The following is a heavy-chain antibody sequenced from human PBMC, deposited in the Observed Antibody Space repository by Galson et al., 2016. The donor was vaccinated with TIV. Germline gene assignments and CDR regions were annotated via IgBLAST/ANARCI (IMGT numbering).Heavy chain of an antibody. V-gene: IGHV1-18*01. D-gene: IGHD3-10*01. CDR1: GYTFINYG. CDR2: ISAYNGNT. J-gene: IGHJ4*02. CDR3: ARVPSGFQEVIHYFDY. Sequence: SVKVSCKASGYTFINYGVGWVRQAPGQGLEWMGWISAYNGNTRYAQKLQARVTMTTDTSTNTAYTGLRSLKSDDTAVYYWARVPSGFQEVIHYFDYWGQGTLVTVSS.